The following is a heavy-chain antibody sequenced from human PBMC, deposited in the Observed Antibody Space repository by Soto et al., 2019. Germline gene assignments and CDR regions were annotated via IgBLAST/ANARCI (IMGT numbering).Heavy chain of an antibody. CDR3: ARGRYYYDSSGMLNYYYGMDG. D-gene: IGHD3-22*01. V-gene: IGHV4-34*01. CDR1: GGSFSGYY. Sequence: SETLSLTCAVCGGSFSGYYWSWIRQPPGKGLEWIGEINHSGSTNYNPSLKSRVTISVDTSKYQFSLKLSSVTAAYTAVYYCARGRYYYDSSGMLNYYYGMDGWGQGTTVT. J-gene: IGHJ6*02. CDR2: INHSGST.